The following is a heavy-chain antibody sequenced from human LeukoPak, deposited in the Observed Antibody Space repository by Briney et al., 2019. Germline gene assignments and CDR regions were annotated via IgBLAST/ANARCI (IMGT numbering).Heavy chain of an antibody. Sequence: PGGSLRLSCAASGFTFSDYYLGWIRQAPGKGLEWVTYISRSGNTIYYADSVKGRFTISRDNAKNSLYLQMNSLRAEDTAVYYCARDGQNDYGAKRYYFDSWGQGTLVTVSS. J-gene: IGHJ4*02. CDR3: ARDGQNDYGAKRYYFDS. D-gene: IGHD4-17*01. CDR2: ISRSGNTI. CDR1: GFTFSDYY. V-gene: IGHV3-11*04.